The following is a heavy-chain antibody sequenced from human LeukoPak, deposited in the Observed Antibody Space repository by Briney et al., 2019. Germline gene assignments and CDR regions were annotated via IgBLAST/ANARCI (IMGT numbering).Heavy chain of an antibody. CDR1: GYTFTAYY. D-gene: IGHD3-9*01. CDR3: ARFSVGGRYDFDY. V-gene: IGHV1-2*02. J-gene: IGHJ4*02. CDR2: ISLNSGAT. Sequence: ASVKVSCKAYGYTFTAYYLHWVRQAPGQGLEWMGWISLNSGATKYAQKFQDRVTMTRDTSINTAYMELSRLRSDDTAVYYCARFSVGGRYDFDYWGQGTLVTVSS.